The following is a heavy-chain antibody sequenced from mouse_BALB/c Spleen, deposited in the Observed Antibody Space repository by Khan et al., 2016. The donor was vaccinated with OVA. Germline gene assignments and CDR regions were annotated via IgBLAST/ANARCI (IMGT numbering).Heavy chain of an antibody. CDR2: ISYSGST. Sequence: EVQLQESGPGLVKPSQSLSLTCTVTGYSITSNYAWNWIRQSPGNKLEWMGYISYSGSTTYNPSLKSRISITRDTSKNQFFLQLKSVTTEDTATYYCARGNYYGYYFDYWGQGTSLTVSS. J-gene: IGHJ2*02. CDR3: ARGNYYGYYFDY. D-gene: IGHD1-1*01. V-gene: IGHV3-2*02. CDR1: GYSITSNYA.